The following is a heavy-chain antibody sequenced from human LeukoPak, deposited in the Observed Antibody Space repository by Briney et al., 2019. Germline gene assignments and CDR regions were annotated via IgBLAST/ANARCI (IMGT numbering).Heavy chain of an antibody. CDR3: VSQYDYDTRGYYPFDY. V-gene: IGHV3-64D*09. CDR1: GFAFSRYV. J-gene: IGHJ4*02. CDR2: VTSNGLTT. Sequence: PGGSLRLSCSASGFAFSRYVMYWVRQAPGKGPQFVSAVTSNGLTTYYADSLKGRFIISRDNSKNTLTLQMSSLRPEDTAVYYCVSQYDYDTRGYYPFDYWGQGTLVTVSA. D-gene: IGHD3-22*01.